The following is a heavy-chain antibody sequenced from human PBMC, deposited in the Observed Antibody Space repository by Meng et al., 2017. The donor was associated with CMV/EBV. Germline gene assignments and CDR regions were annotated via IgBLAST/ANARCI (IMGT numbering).Heavy chain of an antibody. D-gene: IGHD6-6*01. CDR3: ASSSSAGYYYYYGMDV. CDR2: MNPNSGNT. V-gene: IGHV1-8*01. Sequence: ASVKVSCKASGYTFTSYDINWVRQATGQGLEWMGWMNPNSGNTGYAQKFQDRVTMTRNTSISTAYMELSSLRSEDTAVYYCASSSSAGYYYYYGMDVWGQGTTVTVSS. J-gene: IGHJ6*02. CDR1: GYTFTSYD.